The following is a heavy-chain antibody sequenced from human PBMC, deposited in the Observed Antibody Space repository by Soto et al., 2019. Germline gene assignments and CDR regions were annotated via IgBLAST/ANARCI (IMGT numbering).Heavy chain of an antibody. CDR3: ARDDAFGNENGFDI. Sequence: ESGGGVVQPGTSLRLSCAVSGFPFSTSGFHWVRQPPGKGLEWVAVIVSDGSAKYHADSVEGRFTISRDNSKDTLYLQMNSLRAEDTAVYYCARDDAFGNENGFDIWGQGTMVTVSS. V-gene: IGHV3-33*01. CDR2: IVSDGSAK. D-gene: IGHD1-1*01. CDR1: GFPFSTSG. J-gene: IGHJ3*02.